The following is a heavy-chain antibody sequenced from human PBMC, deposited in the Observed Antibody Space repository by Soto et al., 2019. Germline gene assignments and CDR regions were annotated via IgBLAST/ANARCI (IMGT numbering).Heavy chain of an antibody. CDR2: IYYSGST. D-gene: IGHD2-15*01. V-gene: IGHV4-59*01. Sequence: SETLSLTCTVSGGSISSYYWSWIRQPPGKGLEWIGYIYYSGSTNYNPSLKSRVTISVDTSKNQFSLKLSSVTAADTAVYYCARGVVAARGPYYYYGMDVWGQGTTVTVSS. J-gene: IGHJ6*02. CDR1: GGSISSYY. CDR3: ARGVVAARGPYYYYGMDV.